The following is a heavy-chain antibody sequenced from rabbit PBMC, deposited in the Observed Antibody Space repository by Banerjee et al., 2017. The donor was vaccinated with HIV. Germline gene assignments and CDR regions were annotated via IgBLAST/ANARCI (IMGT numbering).Heavy chain of an antibody. CDR3: ARAVYAALYYGMDL. Sequence: QEQLEESGGDLVKPEGSLTLTCTASGFSFSSNYYMCWVRQAPGMGLEWIACIYTGSSDDTLYASWARGRFTISKTSSTTVTLQMTSLTAADTATYFCARAVYAALYYGMDLWGQGTLVTVS. V-gene: IGHV1S45*01. CDR2: IYTGSSDDT. CDR1: GFSFSSNYY. D-gene: IGHD4-2*01. J-gene: IGHJ6*01.